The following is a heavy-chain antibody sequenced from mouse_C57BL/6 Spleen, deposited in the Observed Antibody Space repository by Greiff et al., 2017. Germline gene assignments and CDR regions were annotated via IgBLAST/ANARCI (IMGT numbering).Heavy chain of an antibody. D-gene: IGHD1-1*01. CDR3: ARHEAPYGSSFYWYFDV. Sequence: VKRQESGAELVKPGASVKLSCTASGYTFTEYTIHWVKQRSGKGLEWIGWVYPGSGSIKYNEQFKDKATLTANKSYSTVYMELSRLTSEDSAVYFCARHEAPYGSSFYWYFDVWGTGTTVTVSS. CDR1: GYTFTEYT. J-gene: IGHJ1*03. V-gene: IGHV1-62-2*01. CDR2: VYPGSGSI.